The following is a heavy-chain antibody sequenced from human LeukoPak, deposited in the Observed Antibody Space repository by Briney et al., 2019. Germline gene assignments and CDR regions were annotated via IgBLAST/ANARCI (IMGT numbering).Heavy chain of an antibody. CDR3: ARDGFDSSS. D-gene: IGHD6-13*01. V-gene: IGHV3-11*01. Sequence: KGLEWVSYISSSGSTIYYADSVKGRFTISRDNAKKSLYLQMNSLRAEDTAVYYCARDGFDSSSWGQGTLVTVSS. J-gene: IGHJ4*02. CDR2: ISSSGSTI.